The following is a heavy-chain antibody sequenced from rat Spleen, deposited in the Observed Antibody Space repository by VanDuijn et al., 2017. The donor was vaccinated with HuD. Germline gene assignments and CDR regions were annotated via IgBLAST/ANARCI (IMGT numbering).Heavy chain of an antibody. CDR3: ARQDYGGYWFAY. CDR2: ISYDGSST. Sequence: EVQLVETGGGLVQPGRSLKLSCAASGFTFSNYGMAWVRQAPTKGLEWVATISYDGSSTYYRDSVKGRFTISRDNAKSTLCLQMDSLRSEDTATYYCARQDYGGYWFAYWGQGTLVTVSS. D-gene: IGHD1-11*01. CDR1: GFTFSNYG. J-gene: IGHJ3*01. V-gene: IGHV5-29*01.